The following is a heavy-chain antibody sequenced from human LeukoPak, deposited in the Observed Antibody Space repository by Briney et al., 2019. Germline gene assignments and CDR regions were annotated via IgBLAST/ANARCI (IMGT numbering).Heavy chain of an antibody. D-gene: IGHD2-21*02. CDR1: GYSIGSGYY. Sequence: SETLSLTCAVSGYSIGSGYYWGWIRQPPGKGPEWIGSIYHTKTTSYNPSLTSRVTISVDTSKSQFSLRLSSVTAADTAVYYCARVSGDDSGHFHLWGQGTLVTVSS. V-gene: IGHV4-38-2*01. J-gene: IGHJ1*01. CDR2: IYHTKTT. CDR3: ARVSGDDSGHFHL.